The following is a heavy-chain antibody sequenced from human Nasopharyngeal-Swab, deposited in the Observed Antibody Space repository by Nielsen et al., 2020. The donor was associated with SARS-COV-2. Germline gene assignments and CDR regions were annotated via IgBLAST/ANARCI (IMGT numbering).Heavy chain of an antibody. CDR2: ISSSSTCI. J-gene: IGHJ6*03. CDR1: GFTFNTCT. CDR3: ARDPSDYYYYMDV. Sequence: GGSLRLSCAASGFTFNTCTMNWVRQAPGKGLEWDSSISSSSTCIYYADSVKGRFTISRDNVKNSLYLQMNSLRAEDTAVYYCARDPSDYYYYMDVWGKGTTVTVSS. V-gene: IGHV3-21*01.